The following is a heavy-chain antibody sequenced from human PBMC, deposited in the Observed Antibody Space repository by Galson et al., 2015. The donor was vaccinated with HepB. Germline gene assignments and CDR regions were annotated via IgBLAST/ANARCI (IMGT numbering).Heavy chain of an antibody. Sequence: SLRLSCAASGFTFSSYSMNWVRQAPGKGLEWVSYISSSSSTIYYADSVKGRFTISRDNAKNSLYLQMNSLRDEDTAVYYCARGRDGYNYDAFDIWGQGTMVTVSS. V-gene: IGHV3-48*02. CDR2: ISSSSSTI. CDR3: ARGRDGYNYDAFDI. CDR1: GFTFSSYS. J-gene: IGHJ3*02. D-gene: IGHD5-24*01.